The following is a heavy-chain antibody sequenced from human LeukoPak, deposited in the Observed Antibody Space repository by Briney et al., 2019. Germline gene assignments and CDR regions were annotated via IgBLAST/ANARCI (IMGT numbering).Heavy chain of an antibody. CDR3: ARDRSIVGATRAEYFQH. CDR1: GGTFSSYA. J-gene: IGHJ1*01. CDR2: IIPIFGTA. Sequence: SVKVSCEASGGTFSSYAISWVRQAPGQGLEWMGGIIPIFGTANYAQKFQGRVTITADESTSTAYMELSSLRSEDTAVYYCARDRSIVGATRAEYFQHWGQGTLVTVSS. V-gene: IGHV1-69*13. D-gene: IGHD1-26*01.